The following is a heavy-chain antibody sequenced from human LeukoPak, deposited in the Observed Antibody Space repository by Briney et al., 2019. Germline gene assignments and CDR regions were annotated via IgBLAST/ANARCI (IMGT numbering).Heavy chain of an antibody. Sequence: GGSLQISCKGSGYRFTSYWIGGVRQVPGKGLEWMGIIYPGDSDTRYSPSFQGQVTISADKSISTAYLQWSSLKASDTAMYYCARDNGSGNFDPWGQGTLVTVSS. CDR1: GYRFTSYW. CDR3: ARDNGSGNFDP. CDR2: IYPGDSDT. J-gene: IGHJ5*02. D-gene: IGHD3-10*01. V-gene: IGHV5-51*01.